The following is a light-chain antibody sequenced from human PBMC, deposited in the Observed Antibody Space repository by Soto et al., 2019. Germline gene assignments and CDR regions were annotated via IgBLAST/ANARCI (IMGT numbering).Light chain of an antibody. CDR1: QSVSRY. CDR3: QQRSNWIT. Sequence: EIVLTQSPSTLSFSPWERSTLSFRASQSVSRYLAWYQQKPGQAPRLLIYDASYRATGIPARFRGSGSMTDFTLTISSLEPEDFALYYCQQRSNWITFGQGTRLEIK. V-gene: IGKV3-11*01. J-gene: IGKJ5*01. CDR2: DAS.